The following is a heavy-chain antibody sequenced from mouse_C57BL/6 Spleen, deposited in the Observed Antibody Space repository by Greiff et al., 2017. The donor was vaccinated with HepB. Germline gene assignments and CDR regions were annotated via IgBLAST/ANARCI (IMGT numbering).Heavy chain of an antibody. Sequence: EVQLQQSGPELVKPGASVKISCKASGYTFTDYYMNWVKQSHGKSLEWIGDINPNNGGTSYNQKFKGKATLTVDKSSSTAYMELRSLTSEDSAVYYCAREGNYGNPRYFDVWGTGTTVTVSS. CDR3: AREGNYGNPRYFDV. CDR1: GYTFTDYY. D-gene: IGHD2-1*01. J-gene: IGHJ1*03. CDR2: INPNNGGT. V-gene: IGHV1-26*01.